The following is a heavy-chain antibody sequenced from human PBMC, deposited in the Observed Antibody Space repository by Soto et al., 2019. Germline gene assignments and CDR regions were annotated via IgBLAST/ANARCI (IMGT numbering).Heavy chain of an antibody. CDR2: ISAYNGNT. CDR3: ARLYCISTSCYLGMDV. CDR1: GYTFAIYG. Sequence: ASVEVSCKASGYTFAIYGSIWVRQAPGQGLEWMGWISAYNGNTNYAQKLQGRVTMTTDTSTSTAYMELRSLRSDDTAVYYCARLYCISTSCYLGMDVWGQGTTVTVSS. J-gene: IGHJ6*02. D-gene: IGHD2-2*01. V-gene: IGHV1-18*01.